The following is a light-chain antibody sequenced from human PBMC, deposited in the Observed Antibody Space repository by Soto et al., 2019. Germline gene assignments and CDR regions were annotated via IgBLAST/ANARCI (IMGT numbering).Light chain of an antibody. J-gene: IGLJ3*02. CDR1: SSNIGAGYD. Sequence: QAVVTQPPSVSGAPGQRVTISCTGSSSNIGAGYDVHWYRQLPGTAPKLLMYGDSNRPSGVPDRFSGSKSGTSASLAITGLQAEDEAEYYCQSYDSSLSASVFGGGTKLTVL. CDR2: GDS. CDR3: QSYDSSLSASV. V-gene: IGLV1-40*01.